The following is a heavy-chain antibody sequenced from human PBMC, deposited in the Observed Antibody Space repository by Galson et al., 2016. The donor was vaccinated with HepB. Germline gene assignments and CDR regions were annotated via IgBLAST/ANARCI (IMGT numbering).Heavy chain of an antibody. CDR2: VAHDGTKK. J-gene: IGHJ4*02. Sequence: SLRLSCATAGFTFTSYAMHWVRQAPGKGLEWVAVVAHDGTKKYYADPVKGRFTISRDNSKSTLFLQMNTLRAEDTAVYYCARDLGPACYDLLTGGIGYWGQGTLVTVSS. CDR3: ARDLGPACYDLLTGGIGY. V-gene: IGHV3-30*04. D-gene: IGHD3-9*01. CDR1: GFTFTSYA.